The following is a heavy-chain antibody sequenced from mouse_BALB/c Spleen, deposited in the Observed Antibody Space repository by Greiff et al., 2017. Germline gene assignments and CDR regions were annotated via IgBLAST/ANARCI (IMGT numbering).Heavy chain of an antibody. CDR3: ARHDDYDVGNAMDY. CDR1: GFTFSSYG. V-gene: IGHV5-6*01. D-gene: IGHD2-4*01. CDR2: ISSGGSYT. J-gene: IGHJ4*01. Sequence: EVNLVESGGDLVKPGGSLKLSCAASGFTFSSYGMSWVRQTPDKRLEWVATISSGGSYTYYPDSVKGRFTISRDNAKNTLYLQMSSLKSEDTAMYYCARHDDYDVGNAMDYWGQGTSVTVSS.